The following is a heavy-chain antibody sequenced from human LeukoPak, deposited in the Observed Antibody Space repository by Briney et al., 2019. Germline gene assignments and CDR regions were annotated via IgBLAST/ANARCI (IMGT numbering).Heavy chain of an antibody. V-gene: IGHV3-11*04. D-gene: IGHD3-3*01. CDR1: GFTFSDYD. Sequence: GGSLRLSSAASGFTFSDYDMSWIRQSPGKGLEWVSYISSSGSTIYYADSVKGRFTISRDNAKSSLYLQMNCLGVEDTAVYYCARDFWSGCPDWGQGTLVTVSS. J-gene: IGHJ4*02. CDR3: ARDFWSGCPD. CDR2: ISSSGSTI.